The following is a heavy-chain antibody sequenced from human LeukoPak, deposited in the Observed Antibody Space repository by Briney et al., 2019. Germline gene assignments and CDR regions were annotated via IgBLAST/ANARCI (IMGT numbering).Heavy chain of an antibody. CDR2: IVGSGGTT. CDR1: GFTFNNYA. V-gene: IGHV3-23*01. D-gene: IGHD6-6*01. Sequence: GGSLRLSCAVSGFTFNNYAMTWVRQAPGKGLEWVSGIVGSGGTTNYADSVKGRFTISRDNSKNTLYLQMNSLRADDTAVYYCAKGPTSSPLRYFDCWGQGTLVTVSS. CDR3: AKGPTSSPLRYFDC. J-gene: IGHJ4*02.